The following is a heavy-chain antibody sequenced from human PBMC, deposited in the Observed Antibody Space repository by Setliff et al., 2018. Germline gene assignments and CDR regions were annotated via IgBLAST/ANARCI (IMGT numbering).Heavy chain of an antibody. CDR1: GFTFSGYS. V-gene: IGHV3-48*01. Sequence: AGGSLRLSCEASGFTFSGYSMNWVRQAPGKGLEWVSYISSSSNIISYADSVKGRFTISRDNAKNSLYLQMTSLRAEATALYYCARVYAYSYGFDYWGQGSPVTVSS. J-gene: IGHJ4*02. D-gene: IGHD3-16*01. CDR2: ISSSSNII. CDR3: ARVYAYSYGFDY.